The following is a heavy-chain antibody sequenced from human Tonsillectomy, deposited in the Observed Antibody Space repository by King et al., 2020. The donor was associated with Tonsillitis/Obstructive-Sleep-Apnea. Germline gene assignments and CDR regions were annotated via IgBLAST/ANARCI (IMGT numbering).Heavy chain of an antibody. D-gene: IGHD3-10*01. CDR1: GFTFSSYA. V-gene: IGHV3-30*04. J-gene: IGHJ6*02. Sequence: VQLVESGGGVVQPGRSLRLSCAASGFTFSSYAMHWVRQAPGKGLEWVAVISYDGSNKYYADSVKGRFTISRDNSKDTLYLQMSSLRAEDTAVYYCARDFSGTIDYGIDVWGQGTTVTVSS. CDR3: ARDFSGTIDYGIDV. CDR2: ISYDGSNK.